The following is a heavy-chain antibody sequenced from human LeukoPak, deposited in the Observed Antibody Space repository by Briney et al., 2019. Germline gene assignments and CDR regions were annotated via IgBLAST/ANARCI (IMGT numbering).Heavy chain of an antibody. D-gene: IGHD3-10*01. CDR2: IYYSGST. Sequence: SETLSLTCTVSGGSISSYYWSWIRQPPGKGLEWIGYIYYSGSTNYNPSLKSRVTISVDTSKNQFSLKQSSVTAADTAVYYCARVPRGVVRYYFDYWGQGTLVTVSS. CDR3: ARVPRGVVRYYFDY. CDR1: GGSISSYY. J-gene: IGHJ4*02. V-gene: IGHV4-59*01.